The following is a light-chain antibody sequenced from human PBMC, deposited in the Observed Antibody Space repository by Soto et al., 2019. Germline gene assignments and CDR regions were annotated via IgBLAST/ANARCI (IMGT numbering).Light chain of an antibody. CDR2: KAS. J-gene: IGKJ1*01. V-gene: IGKV1-5*03. CDR1: QTISSW. CDR3: QHYNSYSEA. Sequence: LQIPQSPSTLSGSIGDRVTITCRASQTISSWLAWYQQKPGKAPKLLIYKASTLKSGVPSRFSGSGSGTEFTLTISSLQPDDFATYYCQHYNSYSEAFGQGTMVDI.